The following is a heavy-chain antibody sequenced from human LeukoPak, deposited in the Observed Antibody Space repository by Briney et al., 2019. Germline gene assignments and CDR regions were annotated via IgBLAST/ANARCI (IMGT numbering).Heavy chain of an antibody. CDR1: GFTFTSYA. V-gene: IGHV3-23*01. D-gene: IGHD3-22*01. CDR2: ISADGRST. J-gene: IGHJ4*02. Sequence: GGSLRLSCVASGFTFTSYAMSWVRQAPGKGLERVSAISADGRSTYHADSVKGRFTISRDISKNTLYLQMNSLRAEDTAVYYCAKVAGSSGYYPEFWGQGTLVTVSS. CDR3: AKVAGSSGYYPEF.